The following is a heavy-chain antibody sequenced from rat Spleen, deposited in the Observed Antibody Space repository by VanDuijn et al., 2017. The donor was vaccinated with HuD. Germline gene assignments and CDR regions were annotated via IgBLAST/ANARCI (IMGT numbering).Heavy chain of an antibody. D-gene: IGHD1-1*01. J-gene: IGHJ3*01. CDR2: ISYDGSST. CDR3: TTLYYRGSDWFTY. CDR1: GFTFSDYN. V-gene: IGHV5-7*01. Sequence: EVQLVESGGGLVQPGRSLKLSCAASGFTFSDYNMAWVRQAPKKGLEWVATISYDGSSTYYRDSVKGRFTISRDNAKSTLYLQMDSLRSEDTATYYCTTLYYRGSDWFTYWGQGTLVTVSS.